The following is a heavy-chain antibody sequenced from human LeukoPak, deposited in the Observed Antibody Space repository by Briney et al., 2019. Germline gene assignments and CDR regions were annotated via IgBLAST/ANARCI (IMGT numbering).Heavy chain of an antibody. CDR1: GGSISSYY. J-gene: IGHJ4*02. CDR3: ATLDPPLEIAAAGILFDY. D-gene: IGHD6-13*01. Sequence: SETLSLTCTVSGGSISSYYWSWIRQPAGKGLEWIGRIYTSGSTNYNPSLKSRVTISVDKSKNQFSLKLSSVTAADTAVYYCATLDPPLEIAAAGILFDYWGQGTLVTVSS. V-gene: IGHV4-4*07. CDR2: IYTSGST.